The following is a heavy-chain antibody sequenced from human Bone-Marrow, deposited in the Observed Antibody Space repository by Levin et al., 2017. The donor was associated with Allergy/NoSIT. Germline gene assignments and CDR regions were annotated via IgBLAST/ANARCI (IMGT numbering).Heavy chain of an antibody. D-gene: IGHD3-22*01. Sequence: PGGSLRLSCAASGFAFSTYNMNWVRQAPGKGLEWVSSISATGITLDYADSVKGRFTVSRDNATNSLYLQMDSLRADDTAVYYSAKDREALFGKLLPFDYWGQGTLVIVSS. J-gene: IGHJ4*02. CDR3: AKDREALFGKLLPFDY. CDR1: GFAFSTYN. CDR2: ISATGITL. V-gene: IGHV3-48*01.